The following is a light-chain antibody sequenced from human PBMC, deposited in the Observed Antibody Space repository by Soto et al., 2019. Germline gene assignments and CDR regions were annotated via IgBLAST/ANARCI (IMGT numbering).Light chain of an antibody. CDR1: SSDVGGYNY. Sequence: QSALTQPPSASGSPGQSVTISCTGTSSDVGGYNYVSWYQQHPGKAPKLMIYKVSKRPSGVPDRFSGSKSGNTASLTVSGLQAEDEADYYCSSYAGTSVVFGGGTKLTVL. V-gene: IGLV2-8*01. CDR2: KVS. J-gene: IGLJ2*01. CDR3: SSYAGTSVV.